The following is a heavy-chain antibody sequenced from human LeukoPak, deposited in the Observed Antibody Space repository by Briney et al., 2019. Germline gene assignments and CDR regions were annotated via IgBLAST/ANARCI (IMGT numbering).Heavy chain of an antibody. CDR3: TRRILGHPKIWYYYGMDG. V-gene: IGHV3-49*04. Sequence: PGRPLRLSCTASGFTFGDYAMSWVRQAPGKGLEWVGFIRSKAYGGTTEYAASVKGRFTISRDDSKSIAYLQMNSLKTEDTAVYYCTRRILGHPKIWYYYGMDGWGQGTTVTVSS. D-gene: IGHD7-27*01. CDR1: GFTFGDYA. CDR2: IRSKAYGGTT. J-gene: IGHJ6*02.